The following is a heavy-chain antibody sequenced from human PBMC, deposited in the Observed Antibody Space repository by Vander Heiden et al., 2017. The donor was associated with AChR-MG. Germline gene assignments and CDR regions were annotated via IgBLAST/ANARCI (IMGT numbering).Heavy chain of an antibody. V-gene: IGHV3-53*02. Sequence: EVQLVETGGGSIQPGGCLRLSCAASGFTVRTNSMTWVRQTPGKGLEWVSVIYADGTTYYADSVKGRFTISRDDSKNTLYLRMNSLRADDTAVDDCARGSMMTYWGQGTLVTVSS. CDR3: ARGSMMTY. CDR1: GFTVRTNS. J-gene: IGHJ4*02. CDR2: IYADGTT. D-gene: IGHD3-16*01.